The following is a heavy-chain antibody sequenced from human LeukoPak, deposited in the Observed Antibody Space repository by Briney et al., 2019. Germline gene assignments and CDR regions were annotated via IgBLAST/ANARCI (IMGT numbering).Heavy chain of an antibody. CDR3: ARGYPGGRYCSGGSCYSVFDY. Sequence: ASVKVSCKASRYTFTGYYMHWVRQAPGQGLEWMGWINPNSGGTNYAQKFQGRVTMTRDTSISTAYMELSRLRSDDTAVYYCARGYPGGRYCSGGSCYSVFDYWGQGTLVTVSS. CDR1: RYTFTGYY. D-gene: IGHD2-15*01. CDR2: INPNSGGT. V-gene: IGHV1-2*02. J-gene: IGHJ4*02.